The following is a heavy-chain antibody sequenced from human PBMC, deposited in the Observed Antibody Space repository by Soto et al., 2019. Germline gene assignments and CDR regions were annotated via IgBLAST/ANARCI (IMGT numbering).Heavy chain of an antibody. D-gene: IGHD3-22*01. V-gene: IGHV4-59*01. J-gene: IGHJ6*02. CDR1: GGSISSYY. CDR3: ATLLRDYGMDV. Sequence: SETLSLTCTVSGGSISSYYWSWIRQPPGKGLEWIGYIYYSGSTNYNPSLKSRVTISVDTSKNQFSLKLSSVTAADTAVYYCATLLRDYGMDVWGQGTTVTVSS. CDR2: IYYSGST.